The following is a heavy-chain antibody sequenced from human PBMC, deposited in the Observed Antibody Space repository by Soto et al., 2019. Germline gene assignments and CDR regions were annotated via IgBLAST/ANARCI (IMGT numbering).Heavy chain of an antibody. Sequence: PGESLKISCKASGYIFIDYWIGWVRQMPGKGLEWMGIVYPRDSDTRYSPSFQGQVTISADRSTGTAFLQWRSLKASDTAIYYCARPPLPGYSILFNSWGQGTLVTVSS. CDR2: VYPRDSDT. CDR3: ARPPLPGYSILFNS. V-gene: IGHV5-51*01. J-gene: IGHJ5*02. D-gene: IGHD2-15*01. CDR1: GYIFIDYW.